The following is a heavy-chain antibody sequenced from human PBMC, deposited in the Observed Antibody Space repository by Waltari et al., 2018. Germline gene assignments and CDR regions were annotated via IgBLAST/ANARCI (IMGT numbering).Heavy chain of an antibody. J-gene: IGHJ2*01. D-gene: IGHD3-9*01. V-gene: IGHV1-46*01. Sequence: QVQLVQSGAEMKKPGTSVRVSCKASGYTFTNYHLHWVRPAPGQGLGGMGMSNPGGGRTSRAQKFRGRVTMTRDTSTSTVYMELSSLRSGDTAVYFCARLASDDILTGYLNSRGAYSYFDLWGRGTLVTV. CDR1: GYTFTNYH. CDR3: ARLASDDILTGYLNSRGAYSYFDL. CDR2: SNPGGGRT.